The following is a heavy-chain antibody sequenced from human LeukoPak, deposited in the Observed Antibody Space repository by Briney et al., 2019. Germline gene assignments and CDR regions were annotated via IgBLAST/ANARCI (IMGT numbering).Heavy chain of an antibody. D-gene: IGHD5-24*01. V-gene: IGHV1-3*03. CDR3: ARIRDGYNDAYDI. CDR2: INAGNGNT. J-gene: IGHJ3*02. CDR1: GYTFTSYA. Sequence: VASVKVSCKASGYTFTSYAMHWVRQAPGQRLEWMGWINAGNGNTKYSQEFQGRVTITRDTSASTVYMELSSLRSEDTAIYYCARIRDGYNDAYDIWGQGTVVTVPS.